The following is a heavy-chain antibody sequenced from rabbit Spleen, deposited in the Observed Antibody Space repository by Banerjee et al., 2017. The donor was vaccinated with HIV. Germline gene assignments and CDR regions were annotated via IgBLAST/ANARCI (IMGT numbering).Heavy chain of an antibody. CDR3: ARDTSSSFSSYGMDL. CDR1: GVSFSGNSY. CDR2: IDTGSSGFT. Sequence: QSLEESGGDLVEPGASLTLTCIASGVSFSGNSYMCWVRQAPGKGLEWIACIDTGSSGFTYFASWAKGRFTISKTSSTTVTLQMTSLTAADTATYFCARDTSSSFSSYGMDLWGPGTLVTVS. V-gene: IGHV1S40*01. J-gene: IGHJ6*01. D-gene: IGHD1-1*01.